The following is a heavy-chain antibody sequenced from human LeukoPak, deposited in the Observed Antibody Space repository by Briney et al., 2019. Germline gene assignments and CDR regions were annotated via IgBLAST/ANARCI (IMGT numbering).Heavy chain of an antibody. CDR2: TRSKANSYAT. CDR3: LKVAEL. J-gene: IGHJ4*02. D-gene: IGHD6-19*01. Sequence: PGGSLRLSCAASGFTFSGSAMHWVRQASGKGLEWVGRTRSKANSYATAYAASVKGRFTISRDDSKNKAYLQMNSLKTEDTAVYYCLKVAELWGQGTLVTVSS. V-gene: IGHV3-73*01. CDR1: GFTFSGSA.